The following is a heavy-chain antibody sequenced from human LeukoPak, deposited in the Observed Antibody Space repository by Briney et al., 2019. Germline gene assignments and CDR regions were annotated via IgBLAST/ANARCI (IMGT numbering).Heavy chain of an antibody. CDR1: GFSFSSYA. CDR3: AKNRWAARIIIDAFDI. CDR2: ISGNGGST. V-gene: IGHV3-23*01. J-gene: IGHJ3*02. D-gene: IGHD6-6*01. Sequence: GGSLRLSCAASGFSFSSYAMSWVRQAPGKGLEWVSSISGNGGSTYYAVSVQGRFTISRDNSKNTLYLQMNSLKVEDTAVYYCAKNRWAARIIIDAFDIWGQGTMVTVSS.